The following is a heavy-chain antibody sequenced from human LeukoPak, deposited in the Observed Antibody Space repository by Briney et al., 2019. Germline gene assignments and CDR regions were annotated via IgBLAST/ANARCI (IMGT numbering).Heavy chain of an antibody. Sequence: PSETLSLTCTVSGYSISSGYYWGWIRQPPGKGLERIGSIYHSGSTYYNPSLKSRVTISVDTSKNQFSLKLSSVTAADTAVYYCARGGERYCTNGVCYKVDYWGQGTLVTVSS. CDR1: GYSISSGYY. V-gene: IGHV4-38-2*02. J-gene: IGHJ4*02. CDR2: IYHSGST. D-gene: IGHD2-8*01. CDR3: ARGGERYCTNGVCYKVDY.